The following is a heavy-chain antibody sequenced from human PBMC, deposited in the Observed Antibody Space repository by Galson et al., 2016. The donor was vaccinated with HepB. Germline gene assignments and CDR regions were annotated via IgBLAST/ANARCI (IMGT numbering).Heavy chain of an antibody. CDR1: GGSFSGYY. CDR2: INHSGST. Sequence: LSLTCAVYGGSFSGYYWSWIRQPPGKGLEWIGEINHSGSTNYNPSLNSRVTIAVDTSTNQFSLKLSFLTAADTAVYYCARYVHGFDIWGQGTMVTVSS. J-gene: IGHJ3*02. CDR3: ARYVHGFDI. D-gene: IGHD3-10*02. V-gene: IGHV4-34*01.